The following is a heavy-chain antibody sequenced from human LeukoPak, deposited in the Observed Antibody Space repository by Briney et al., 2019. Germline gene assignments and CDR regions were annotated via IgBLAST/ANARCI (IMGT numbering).Heavy chain of an antibody. D-gene: IGHD3-3*01. J-gene: IGHJ4*02. CDR1: GYTFTVYY. CDR2: INPNSGGT. CDR3: ARGITIFGAPLYYFDY. Sequence: ASVKVSCKASGYTFTVYYMHWVRQAPGQGLEWMGRINPNSGGTNYAQKFQGRVTMTRDTSISTAYMELSRLRSDDTAVYYCARGITIFGAPLYYFDYWGQGTLVTVSS. V-gene: IGHV1-2*06.